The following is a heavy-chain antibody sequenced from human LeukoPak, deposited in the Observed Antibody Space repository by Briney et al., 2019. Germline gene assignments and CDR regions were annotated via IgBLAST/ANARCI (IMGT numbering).Heavy chain of an antibody. CDR1: GFTFRGYS. CDR2: ISSSSATI. D-gene: IGHD3-22*01. CDR3: ATDREDYDSSGYYLSDAFDI. J-gene: IGHJ3*02. V-gene: IGHV3-48*01. Sequence: PGGSLRLSCAVSGFTFRGYSMKWVRQAPGKGLEWVSYISSSSATIYHADSVKGRFTVSRDNAKNSLYLQMDSLRVEDTAVYYCATDREDYDSSGYYLSDAFDIWGQGTMVTVSS.